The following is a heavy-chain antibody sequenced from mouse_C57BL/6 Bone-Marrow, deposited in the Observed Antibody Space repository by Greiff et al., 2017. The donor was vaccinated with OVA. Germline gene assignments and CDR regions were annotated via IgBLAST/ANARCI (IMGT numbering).Heavy chain of an antibody. CDR1: GYTFTDYE. D-gene: IGHD4-1*01. CDR2: IDPETGGT. J-gene: IGHJ2*01. CDR3: TRFWDYFDY. Sequence: QVHVKQSGAELVRPGASVTLSCKASGYTFTDYEMHWVKQTPVHGLEWIGAIDPETGGTAYNQKFKGKAILTADKSSSTAYMELRSLTSEDSAVYYCTRFWDYFDYWGQGTTLTVSS. V-gene: IGHV1-15*01.